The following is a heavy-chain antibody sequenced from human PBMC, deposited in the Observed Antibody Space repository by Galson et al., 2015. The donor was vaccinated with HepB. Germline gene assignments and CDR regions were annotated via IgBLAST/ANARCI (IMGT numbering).Heavy chain of an antibody. CDR1: GFTVRGNY. CDR3: AGYDTSGYDFVGAFAI. J-gene: IGHJ3*02. D-gene: IGHD3-22*01. V-gene: IGHV3-53*01. Sequence: SLRLSCAASGFTVRGNYMSWVRQAPGKGLEWVSVIYSGGTTYYADSVKGRFTISRDNSNNTLFLQMNNLRVEDTAVYFCAGYDTSGYDFVGAFAIWGQGTLVTVSS. CDR2: IYSGGTT.